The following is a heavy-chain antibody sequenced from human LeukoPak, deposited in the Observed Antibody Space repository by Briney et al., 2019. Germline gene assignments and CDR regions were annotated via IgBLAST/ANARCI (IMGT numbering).Heavy chain of an antibody. CDR1: GGSISGYY. J-gene: IGHJ3*02. CDR3: ARRKNAYYYDSSGYLGAFDI. CDR2: IYYSGST. D-gene: IGHD3-22*01. V-gene: IGHV4-59*08. Sequence: SETLSLTCTVSGGSISGYYWSWIRQPPGKGLEWIGYIYYSGSTNYNPSLKSRVTISVDTSKNQFSLKLSSVTAADTAVYYCARRKNAYYYDSSGYLGAFDIWGQGTMVTVSS.